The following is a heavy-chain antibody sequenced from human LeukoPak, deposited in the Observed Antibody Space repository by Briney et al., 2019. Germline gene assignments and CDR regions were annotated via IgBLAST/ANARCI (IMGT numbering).Heavy chain of an antibody. CDR2: IKQDASEK. CDR1: GITLSSYW. V-gene: IGHV3-7*05. Sequence: GGSLRLSCAGSGITLSSYWMSWVRQAPGKGLEWVANIKQDASEKYFVDSLRGRFTISRDNAKNSLFLQMNSLRAEDTAVYYCVRDQGAFDMWGHGTMVT. J-gene: IGHJ3*02. CDR3: VRDQGAFDM.